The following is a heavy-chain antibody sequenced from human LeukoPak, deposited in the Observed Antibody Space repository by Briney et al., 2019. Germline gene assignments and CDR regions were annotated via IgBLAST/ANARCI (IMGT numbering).Heavy chain of an antibody. CDR2: IRSKANNYAT. J-gene: IGHJ6*03. Sequence: GGSLRLSCAASGFTLSGAAMHWVRQASGKGLEWVGRIRSKANNYATAYAASVKGRFTISRDDSKNTAYLQMNSLKTEDTALYYCTSDLFYLDVWGKGTTVTVSS. CDR1: GFTLSGAA. V-gene: IGHV3-73*01. CDR3: TSDLFYLDV.